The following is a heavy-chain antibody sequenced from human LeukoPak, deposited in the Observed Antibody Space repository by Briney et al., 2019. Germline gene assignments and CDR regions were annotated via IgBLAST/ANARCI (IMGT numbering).Heavy chain of an antibody. V-gene: IGHV1-2*06. D-gene: IGHD1-14*01. CDR3: ARSWYGMDV. CDR2: INPGNGDT. J-gene: IGHJ6*02. CDR1: GYTFTASY. Sequence: ASVKVSCKASGYTFTASYMQRARQAPGQGLEWMGRINPGNGDTEYEQKFQGRVTMTRDTSISTVYMELSRLTSDDTAVYYCARSWYGMDVWGQGTTVTVSS.